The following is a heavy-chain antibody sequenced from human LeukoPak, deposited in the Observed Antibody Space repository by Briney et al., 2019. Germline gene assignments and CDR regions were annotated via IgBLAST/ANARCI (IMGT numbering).Heavy chain of an antibody. D-gene: IGHD3-9*01. CDR1: GFTFSSYW. CDR3: AREGYYDILSQDYYYYYGMDV. J-gene: IGHJ6*02. CDR2: IKQDGSEK. Sequence: GGSLRLSCAASGFTFSSYWMSWVRQAPGKGLEGVANIKQDGSEKYYVDSVKGRFTISRDNAKNSLYLQMNSLRAEDTAVYYCAREGYYDILSQDYYYYYGMDVWGQGTTVTVSS. V-gene: IGHV3-7*01.